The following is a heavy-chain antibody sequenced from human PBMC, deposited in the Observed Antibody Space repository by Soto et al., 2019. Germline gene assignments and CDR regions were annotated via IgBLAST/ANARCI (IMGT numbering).Heavy chain of an antibody. CDR1: GFTFSGSA. CDR3: TKDGTERSSWYGVAYNWFDP. Sequence: PGGSLRLSCAASGFTFSGSAMHWVRRASGKGLEWVGRIRSKANSYATAYAASVKGRFTISRDDSKNTAYLQMNSLKTEDTAVYYCTKDGTERSSWYGVAYNWFDPWGQGTLVTVSS. CDR2: IRSKANSYAT. D-gene: IGHD6-13*01. V-gene: IGHV3-73*01. J-gene: IGHJ5*02.